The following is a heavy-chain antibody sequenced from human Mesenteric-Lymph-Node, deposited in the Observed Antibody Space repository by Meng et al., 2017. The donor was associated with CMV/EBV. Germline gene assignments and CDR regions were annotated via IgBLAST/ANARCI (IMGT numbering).Heavy chain of an antibody. Sequence: SETLSLTCSVSSYSISSGYYWGWIRQPPGKGLEWIASISYTGSTYYNPSLNSRVTISVDTSKNQFSLKLSSVTAADTAVYYCARDPTLGYCSSTSCYTWGPNPHYYYYYGMDVWGQGTTVTVSS. J-gene: IGHJ6*02. CDR2: ISYTGST. CDR3: ARDPTLGYCSSTSCYTWGPNPHYYYYYGMDV. D-gene: IGHD2-2*02. CDR1: SYSISSGYY. V-gene: IGHV4-38-2*02.